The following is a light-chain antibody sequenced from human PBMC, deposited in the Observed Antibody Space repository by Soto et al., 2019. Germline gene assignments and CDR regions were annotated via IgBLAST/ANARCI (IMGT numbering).Light chain of an antibody. J-gene: IGKJ2*01. Sequence: EIVLTQSPGTLSLSPGERATLSCRASQSVSSSYLAWYQQKPGQAPRLLIYGASSRATDVPDRFSGSGSGTDFTLTISRLEPEDFAVYYCQQYTTSPPAYTFGQGTKLEIK. CDR2: GAS. CDR3: QQYTTSPPAYT. CDR1: QSVSSSY. V-gene: IGKV3-20*01.